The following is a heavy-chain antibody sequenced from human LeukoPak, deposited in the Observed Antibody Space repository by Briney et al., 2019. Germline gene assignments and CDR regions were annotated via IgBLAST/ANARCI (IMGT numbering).Heavy chain of an antibody. CDR1: GYSITSGYY. V-gene: IGHV4-38-2*02. D-gene: IGHD2-15*01. CDR3: ARAGYCSGVSCYSAVPGKY. Sequence: SETLSLTCTVSGYSITSGYYWAWIRQSPGKGLEWIGSIYHSGNTYYNPSLKSRVIILVDTSKNQFSLQLGSVTPTDTAVYYCARAGYCSGVSCYSAVPGKYWGQGTLVTVSS. CDR2: IYHSGNT. J-gene: IGHJ4*02.